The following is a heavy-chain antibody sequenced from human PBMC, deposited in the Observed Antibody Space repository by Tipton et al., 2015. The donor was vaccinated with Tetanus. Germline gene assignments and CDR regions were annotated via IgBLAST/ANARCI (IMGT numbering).Heavy chain of an antibody. CDR3: ARGGRYDYGVQGWFDP. V-gene: IGHV4-59*01. CDR1: GGSISSYY. Sequence: TLSLTCTVPGGSISSYYWSWIRQPPGKGLEWIGYIYYSGSTNYNPSLKSRVTISVDTSKNQFSLKLSSVTAADTAVYYCARGGRYDYGVQGWFDPWGQGPLVTVSS. D-gene: IGHD4-17*01. J-gene: IGHJ5*02. CDR2: IYYSGST.